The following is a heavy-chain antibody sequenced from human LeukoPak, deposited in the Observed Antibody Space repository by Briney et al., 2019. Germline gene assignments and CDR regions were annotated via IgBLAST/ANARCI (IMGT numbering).Heavy chain of an antibody. CDR1: GFTFSSSA. Sequence: GGSLRLSCAASGFTFSSSAMHWVRQAPDKGLEWVAVISYDGSNKYYADSVKGRFTISRDNSKNTLYLQMNSLRAEDTAVYYCARDSRYSGSYRAPPTYWGQGTLVTVSS. CDR3: ARDSRYSGSYRAPPTY. J-gene: IGHJ4*02. CDR2: ISYDGSNK. V-gene: IGHV3-30-3*01. D-gene: IGHD1-26*01.